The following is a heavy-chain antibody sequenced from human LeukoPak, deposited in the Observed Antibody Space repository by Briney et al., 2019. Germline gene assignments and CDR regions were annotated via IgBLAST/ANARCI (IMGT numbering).Heavy chain of an antibody. CDR1: GNSIANTFYY. Sequence: SETLSLTCTVSGNSIANTFYYWSWLRQPAGKGLEWIGRIYTTGSTDYNPCLKSRVTISLDTSRNQFSLKLSSVTAADTAVYYCARRQDGHDYWGQGTLVTVSS. V-gene: IGHV4-61*02. J-gene: IGHJ4*02. CDR2: IYTTGST. CDR3: ARRQDGHDY.